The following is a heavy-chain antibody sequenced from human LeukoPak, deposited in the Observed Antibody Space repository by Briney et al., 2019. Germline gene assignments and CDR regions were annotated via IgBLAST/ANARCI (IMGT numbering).Heavy chain of an antibody. D-gene: IGHD3-22*01. CDR2: IDQDGSEK. CDR3: ARGSSSYYYDSSGYSN. J-gene: IGHJ4*02. Sequence: GGSLRLSCAASGFTFSGYWMNWVRQAPGKGPEWVANIDQDGSEKYYVDSVKGRFTISRDNAKNSLYLQMNSLRAEDTAVYYCARGSSSYYYDSSGYSNWGQGTLVTVSS. V-gene: IGHV3-7*04. CDR1: GFTFSGYW.